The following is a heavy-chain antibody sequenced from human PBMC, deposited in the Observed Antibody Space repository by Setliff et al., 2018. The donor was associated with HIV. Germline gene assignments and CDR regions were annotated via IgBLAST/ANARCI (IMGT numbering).Heavy chain of an antibody. D-gene: IGHD3-16*01. Sequence: QPGGSLRLSCAVSGFSLSDYSVNWVRQAPGKGLEWISYIGWNTLYYADSVRGRFTISTDNAKNSLYLQMNSLRAEDTAVYYCVRDHVWGFDYWGQGTLVTVS. CDR2: IGWNTL. CDR1: GFSLSDYS. V-gene: IGHV3-48*01. J-gene: IGHJ4*02. CDR3: VRDHVWGFDY.